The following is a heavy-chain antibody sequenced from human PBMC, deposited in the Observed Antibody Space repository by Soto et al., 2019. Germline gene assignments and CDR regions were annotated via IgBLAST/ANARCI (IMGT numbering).Heavy chain of an antibody. CDR2: ISYDGNNK. V-gene: IGHV3-30*18. CDR3: AKDLQAYGDYDYYCYGLDV. CDR1: GFTFSTFG. D-gene: IGHD4-17*01. Sequence: QLVESGGGVVPPGASLRLSCAASGFTFSTFGMHWVRQTPGKGLEWVAVISYDGNNKVYADSVKGRFTISRDNFKNTVDLVINNLKVDGTAVYFCAKDLQAYGDYDYYCYGLDVWGQGATVSLSS. J-gene: IGHJ6*02.